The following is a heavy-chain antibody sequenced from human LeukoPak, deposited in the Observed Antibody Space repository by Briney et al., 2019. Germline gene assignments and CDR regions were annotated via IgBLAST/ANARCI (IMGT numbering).Heavy chain of an antibody. Sequence: GGSLRLSCAASGFTFSSYVMSGVRQAPGKGLEWVSAISGSGGSTYYADSVKGRFTISRDNSKNTLYLQMNSLRAEDTAVYYCAKGREANLYYFDYWGQGTLVTVSS. CDR3: AKGREANLYYFDY. J-gene: IGHJ4*02. CDR1: GFTFSSYV. V-gene: IGHV3-23*01. CDR2: ISGSGGST. D-gene: IGHD4/OR15-4a*01.